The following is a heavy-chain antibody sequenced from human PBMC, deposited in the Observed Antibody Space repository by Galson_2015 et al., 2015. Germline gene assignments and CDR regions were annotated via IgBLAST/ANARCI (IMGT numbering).Heavy chain of an antibody. CDR1: GYTFTTYA. CDR2: IDLVNGNT. CDR3: ARYGSGSFAY. J-gene: IGHJ4*02. D-gene: IGHD3-10*01. Sequence: SVKVSCKASGYTFTTYAIHWVRQAPGQGLEWMGWIDLVNGNTKYPQKFQGRVSFTRDTSASTAYMEVNILTSEVTAVYYCARYGSGSFAYWGQGTLVTVSS. V-gene: IGHV1-3*01.